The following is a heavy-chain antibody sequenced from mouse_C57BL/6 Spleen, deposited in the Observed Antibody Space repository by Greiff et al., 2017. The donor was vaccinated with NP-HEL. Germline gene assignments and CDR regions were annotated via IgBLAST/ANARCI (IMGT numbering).Heavy chain of an antibody. D-gene: IGHD2-2*01. CDR1: GYTFTSSS. CDR2: IYPRDGDT. CDR3: ARWDGYAFAY. Sequence: QVQLKQSGPELVKPGASVKISCKASGYTFTSSSMNWVKQRPGKGLEWIGGIYPRDGDTNYNVKFKGKATLTVDKSSSTAYMELSSLTSEDTAVYFCARWDGYAFAYWGQGTLVTVSA. V-gene: IGHV1-82*01. J-gene: IGHJ3*01.